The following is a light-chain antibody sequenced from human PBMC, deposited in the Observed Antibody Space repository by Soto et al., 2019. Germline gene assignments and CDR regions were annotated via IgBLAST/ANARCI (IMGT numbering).Light chain of an antibody. CDR2: GAS. CDR3: QQYNNWPLT. Sequence: IVMTQSPATLSVSPWEGATLSCRASQSVGSKLAWYQQKPGQAPRLLIFGASTRATGIPASFSGSGSGTEFTLTISSLQSEDFAVYYCQQYNNWPLTFGGGTKVDIK. J-gene: IGKJ4*01. CDR1: QSVGSK. V-gene: IGKV3D-15*01.